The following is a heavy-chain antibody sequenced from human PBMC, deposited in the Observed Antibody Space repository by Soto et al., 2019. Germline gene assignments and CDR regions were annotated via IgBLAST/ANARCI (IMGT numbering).Heavy chain of an antibody. J-gene: IGHJ6*02. D-gene: IGHD2-15*01. CDR1: GGSISSYY. CDR3: AIGVCSSAGSCLAGDYYYGMDV. V-gene: IGHV4-59*01. Sequence: SETLSLTCTVSGGSISSYYWSWIRQPPGKGLEWIGYIYYSGSTNYNPSLKSRVTISVDTSKIQFSLKLSSVTAADTGVYYWAIGVCSSAGSCLAGDYYYGMDVWGQGTTVTVSS. CDR2: IYYSGST.